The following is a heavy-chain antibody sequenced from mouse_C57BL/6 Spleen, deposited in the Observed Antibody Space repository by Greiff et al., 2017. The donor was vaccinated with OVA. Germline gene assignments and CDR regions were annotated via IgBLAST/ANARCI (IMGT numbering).Heavy chain of an antibody. CDR2: IYPSDSET. CDR3: AREGNYYGSSGFAY. J-gene: IGHJ3*01. Sequence: QVQLQQPGAELVRPGSSVKLSCKASGYTFTSSWMDWVKQRPGQGLEWIGNIYPSDSETHYNQKFKDKATLTVDKSSSTAYMQLSSLTSEDSAVYYCAREGNYYGSSGFAYWGQGTLVTVSA. CDR1: GYTFTSSW. D-gene: IGHD1-1*01. V-gene: IGHV1-61*01.